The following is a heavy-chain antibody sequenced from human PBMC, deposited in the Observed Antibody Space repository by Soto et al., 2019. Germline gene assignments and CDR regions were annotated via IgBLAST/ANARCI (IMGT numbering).Heavy chain of an antibody. D-gene: IGHD2-2*01. CDR2: ISAYTDNP. J-gene: IGHJ5*02. Sequence: QVQLVQSGGEVKKPGASVKVSCKASGYTFTNYGVTWVRQAPGQRLEWMRWISAYTDNPNYAQKFQGRVTMTIDTSTTTAYMDLRSLTSDDTAVYYCARVIPGAEAWFGPWGQGTLVTVSS. CDR3: ARVIPGAEAWFGP. CDR1: GYTFTNYG. V-gene: IGHV1-18*01.